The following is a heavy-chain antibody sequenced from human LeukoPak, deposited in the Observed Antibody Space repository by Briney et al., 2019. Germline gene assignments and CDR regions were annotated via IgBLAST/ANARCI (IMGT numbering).Heavy chain of an antibody. Sequence: GASVKVSCKASGGTFSSYAISWVRQAPGQGLEWMGIINPSGGSTSYAQKFQGRVTMTRDTSASTVYMELSSLRSEDTAVYYCARATLYDYYFDYWGQGTLVTVSS. CDR2: INPSGGST. CDR1: GGTFSSYA. CDR3: ARATLYDYYFDY. J-gene: IGHJ4*02. V-gene: IGHV1-46*01. D-gene: IGHD5/OR15-5a*01.